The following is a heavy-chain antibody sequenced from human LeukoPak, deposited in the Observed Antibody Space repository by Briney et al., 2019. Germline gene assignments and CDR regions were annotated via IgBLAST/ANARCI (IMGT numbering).Heavy chain of an antibody. CDR3: TRDAVGYCSSTSCSQELYYFDY. CDR2: IRSKAYGGTT. D-gene: IGHD2-2*01. J-gene: IGHJ4*02. V-gene: IGHV3-49*04. CDR1: GFTFGDYA. Sequence: GRSLRLSCTASGFTFGDYAMSWVRQAPGKGLEWVGFIRSKAYGGTTEYAASVKGRFTISRDDSKSIAYLQMNSLKTEDTAVYYCTRDAVGYCSSTSCSQELYYFDYWGQGTLVTVSS.